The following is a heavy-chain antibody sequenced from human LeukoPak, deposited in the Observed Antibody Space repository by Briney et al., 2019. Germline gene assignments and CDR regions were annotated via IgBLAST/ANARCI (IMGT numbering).Heavy chain of an antibody. CDR3: ARDLISGYRGNRFDP. CDR1: GGSITSSYY. CDR2: IFYSGST. J-gene: IGHJ5*02. Sequence: SETLSLTCIVSGGSITSSYYWGWIRQSPGKGLEWIGSIFYSGSTYYNPSLESRVTISVDTSKNQFSLNLRSVTAADTAVYYCARDLISGYRGNRFDPWGQGTLVTVSS. V-gene: IGHV4-39*02. D-gene: IGHD3-22*01.